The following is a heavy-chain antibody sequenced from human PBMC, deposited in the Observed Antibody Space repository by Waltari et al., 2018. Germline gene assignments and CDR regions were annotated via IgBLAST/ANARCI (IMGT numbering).Heavy chain of an antibody. CDR2: INHSGST. D-gene: IGHD3-3*01. CDR1: GGSFSGYY. Sequence: QVQLQQWGAGLLKPSETLSLTCAVYGGSFSGYYWSWIRQPPGKGLEWIGEINHSGSTNYNPSLKSRVTISVDTSKNQFSLKLSSVTAADTAVYYCARGRYYDFWSGRNWFDPWGQGTLVTVSS. V-gene: IGHV4-34*01. J-gene: IGHJ5*02. CDR3: ARGRYYDFWSGRNWFDP.